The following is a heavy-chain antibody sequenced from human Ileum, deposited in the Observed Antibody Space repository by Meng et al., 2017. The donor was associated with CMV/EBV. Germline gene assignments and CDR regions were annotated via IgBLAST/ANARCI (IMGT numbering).Heavy chain of an antibody. Sequence: QVQLVQSGAEVKKPGASGKVSCKASGYTFTSYGFSWVRQAPGQGLEWMGWISAYNGNTKYAQKLQGRLTMTTDTSTNTAYMELRSLTSDDTAVYYCARWGPVIPLADYWGQGTLVTVSS. J-gene: IGHJ4*02. CDR2: ISAYNGNT. CDR1: GYTFTSYG. V-gene: IGHV1-18*01. D-gene: IGHD3-16*01. CDR3: ARWGPVIPLADY.